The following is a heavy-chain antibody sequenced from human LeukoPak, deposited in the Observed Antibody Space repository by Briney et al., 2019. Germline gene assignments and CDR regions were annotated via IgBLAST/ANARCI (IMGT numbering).Heavy chain of an antibody. CDR2: ISGSGGST. CDR1: GFTFSSYA. J-gene: IGHJ4*02. Sequence: HPGGSLRLSCAASGFTFSSYAMSWVRQAPGKGLEWVSAISGSGGSTYYADSVKGRFTISRDNSKNTLYLQMNSLRAEDTAVYYCAKDNSSLFLQVRWRRVPFFDYWGQGTLVTVSS. D-gene: IGHD6-13*01. CDR3: AKDNSSLFLQVRWRRVPFFDY. V-gene: IGHV3-23*01.